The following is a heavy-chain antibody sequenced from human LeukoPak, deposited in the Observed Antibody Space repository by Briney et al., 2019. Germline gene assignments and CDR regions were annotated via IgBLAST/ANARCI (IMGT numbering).Heavy chain of an antibody. Sequence: PGRSLRLSCAASGFTFSSYAMHWVRQAPGKGLEWVAVISYDGSNKYYADSVKGRFTISRDNSKNTLYLQMNSLRAEDTAVYYCAKDRSYYLDYWGQGTLVTVSS. CDR1: GFTFSSYA. J-gene: IGHJ4*02. CDR2: ISYDGSNK. D-gene: IGHD3-10*01. CDR3: AKDRSYYLDY. V-gene: IGHV3-30*01.